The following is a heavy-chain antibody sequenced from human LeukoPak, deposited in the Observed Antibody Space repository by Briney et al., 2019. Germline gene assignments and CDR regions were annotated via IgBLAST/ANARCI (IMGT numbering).Heavy chain of an antibody. CDR1: GGSFSGYY. Sequence: SETLSLTCAVYGGSFSGYYWSWIRQPPGKGLEWIGEINHSGSTNYNPSLKSRVTISVDTSKNQFSLKLSSVTAADTAVYYCPRVPYYGSRRCYFDYWGQGTLVTVSS. J-gene: IGHJ4*02. V-gene: IGHV4-34*01. CDR3: PRVPYYGSRRCYFDY. CDR2: INHSGST. D-gene: IGHD3-10*01.